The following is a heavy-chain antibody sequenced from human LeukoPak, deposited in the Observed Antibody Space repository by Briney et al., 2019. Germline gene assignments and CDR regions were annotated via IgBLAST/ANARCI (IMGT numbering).Heavy chain of an antibody. CDR2: IRYDGSNK. J-gene: IGHJ4*02. Sequence: PGGSLRLSCAASGFTFSSYGMHWVRQAPGKGLEWVAFIRYDGSNKYYADSVKGRFTISRDNSKNTLYLQMNSLRAEDTAVYYCAKGDSSGYYYAWLGSNEHDPYFDYWGQGTLVTVSS. CDR3: AKGDSSGYYYAWLGSNEHDPYFDY. CDR1: GFTFSSYG. D-gene: IGHD3-22*01. V-gene: IGHV3-30*02.